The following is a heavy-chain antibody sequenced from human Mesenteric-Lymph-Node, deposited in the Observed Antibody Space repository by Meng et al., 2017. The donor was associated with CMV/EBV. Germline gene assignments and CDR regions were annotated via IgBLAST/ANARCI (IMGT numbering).Heavy chain of an antibody. CDR2: IKQDGSEK. D-gene: IGHD6-13*01. CDR3: ARVENSWSYGMDV. CDR1: GFTFSSYW. J-gene: IGHJ6*02. Sequence: GESLKISCAASGFTFSSYWMSWVRQAPGKGLEWVANIKQDGSEKYYVDSVKGRFTISRDNAKNSLYLQMDNLRAEDTALYYCARVENSWSYGMDVWGRGTTVTVSS. V-gene: IGHV3-7*01.